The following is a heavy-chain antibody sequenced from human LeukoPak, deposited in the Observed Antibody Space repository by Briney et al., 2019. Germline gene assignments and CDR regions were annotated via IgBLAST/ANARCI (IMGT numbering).Heavy chain of an antibody. V-gene: IGHV4-34*01. Sequence: PSETLSLTCAVYGGSFSGYYWSWIRQPPGKGLEWIGEINHSGSTNYNPSLKSRVTISVDTSKNQFSLKLGSVTAADTAVYYCARGWDIVVVPAAVSLDYYYYGMDVWGKGTTVTVSS. D-gene: IGHD2-2*01. CDR2: INHSGST. CDR1: GGSFSGYY. J-gene: IGHJ6*04. CDR3: ARGWDIVVVPAAVSLDYYYYGMDV.